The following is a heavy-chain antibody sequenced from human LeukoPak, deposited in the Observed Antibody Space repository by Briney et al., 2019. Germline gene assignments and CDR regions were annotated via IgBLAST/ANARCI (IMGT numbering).Heavy chain of an antibody. CDR3: ASHSSSWYFGY. D-gene: IGHD6-13*01. J-gene: IGHJ4*02. CDR2: IKQDGSEK. CDR1: GFTFSSYW. V-gene: IGHV3-7*03. Sequence: SGGSLRLSCAASGFTFSSYWMSWVRQAPGKGLEWVANIKQDGSEKYYVDSVKGRFTISRDNAKNSLYLQMNSLRAEDTAAYYCASHSSSWYFGYWGQGTLVTVSS.